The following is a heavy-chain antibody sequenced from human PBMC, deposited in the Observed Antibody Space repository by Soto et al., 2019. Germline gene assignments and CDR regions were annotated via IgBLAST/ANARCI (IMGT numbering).Heavy chain of an antibody. D-gene: IGHD3-9*01. Sequence: SETLSLTCTVSGGSISSYYWSWIRQPPGKGLEWIGYIYYSGSTNYNPSPKSRVTISVDTSKNQFSLKLSSVTAADTAVYYCARQVRGRGDFDWEYYYYYMDVWGKGTKVTVSS. CDR1: GGSISSYY. V-gene: IGHV4-59*08. J-gene: IGHJ6*03. CDR3: ARQVRGRGDFDWEYYYYYMDV. CDR2: IYYSGST.